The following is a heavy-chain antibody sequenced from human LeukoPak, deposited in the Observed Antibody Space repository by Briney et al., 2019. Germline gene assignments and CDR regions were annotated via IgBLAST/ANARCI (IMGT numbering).Heavy chain of an antibody. CDR3: VKEASWSGYYITYYFDY. V-gene: IGHV3-30*02. J-gene: IGHJ4*02. D-gene: IGHD3-3*01. CDR2: IRYDIKTK. Sequence: GGSLRLSCAASGFTFSSCGMHWVRQAPGKGLEWVAFIRYDIKTKSYAESVRGRFAISRDNSNNTLYLEMNSLRPEDTAVYYCVKEASWSGYYITYYFDYWGLGTLVTVSS. CDR1: GFTFSSCG.